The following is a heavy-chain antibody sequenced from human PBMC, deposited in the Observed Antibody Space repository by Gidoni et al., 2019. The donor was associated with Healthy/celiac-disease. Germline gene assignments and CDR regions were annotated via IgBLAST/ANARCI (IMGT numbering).Heavy chain of an antibody. V-gene: IGHV3-30*18. CDR3: AKDLYSSSPGYGMDV. CDR2: ISYDGSNK. Sequence: QVQLVESGGGVVQPGRSLRLSCAASGFTFSSYGMHWVRPAPGKGLEWVAVISYDGSNKYYADSVKGRFTISRDNSKNTLYLQMNSLRAEDTAVYYCAKDLYSSSPGYGMDVWGQGTTVTVSS. D-gene: IGHD6-6*01. CDR1: GFTFSSYG. J-gene: IGHJ6*02.